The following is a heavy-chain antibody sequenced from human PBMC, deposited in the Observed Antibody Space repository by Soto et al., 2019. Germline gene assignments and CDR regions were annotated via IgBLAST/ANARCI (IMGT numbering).Heavy chain of an antibody. CDR3: ARDEMVITRHYYYYYGMDV. J-gene: IGHJ6*02. CDR2: IYYSGST. CDR1: GGSISSGGYY. D-gene: IGHD3-22*01. V-gene: IGHV4-31*03. Sequence: PSETLSLTCTVSGGSISSGGYYWSWIRQHPGKGLEWIGYIYYSGSTYYNPSLKSRVTISVDTSKNQFSLKLSSVTAADTAVYYCARDEMVITRHYYYYYGMDVWGQGTTVTVSS.